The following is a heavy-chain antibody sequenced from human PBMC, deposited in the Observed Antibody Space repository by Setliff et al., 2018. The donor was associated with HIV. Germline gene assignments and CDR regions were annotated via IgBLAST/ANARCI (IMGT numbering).Heavy chain of an antibody. D-gene: IGHD6-19*01. V-gene: IGHV4-30-4*01. CDR2: FMYTDIHYVNYLN. CDR1: GASFVGDNH. J-gene: IGHJ4*02. Sequence: TPSLTCAVSGASFVGDNHWSWIRQTPERGLEWIAYFMYTDIHYVNYLNYRNPSLASRLSISVDKSKNQFSLTLSSVTAADTAAYYCARARSDWYNVRPYYFDLWGQGTPVTVSS. CDR3: ARARSDWYNVRPYYFDL.